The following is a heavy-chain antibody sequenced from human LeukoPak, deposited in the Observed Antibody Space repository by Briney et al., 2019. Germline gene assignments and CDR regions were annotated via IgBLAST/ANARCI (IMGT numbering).Heavy chain of an antibody. J-gene: IGHJ4*02. CDR1: GGTFSSYA. CDR3: ARDLSRDGYNYGETFFDY. CDR2: IIPIFGTA. D-gene: IGHD5-24*01. Sequence: ASVKVSCKASGGTFSSYAISWVRQAPGQGLEWTGGIIPIFGTANYAQKFQGRVTITADESTSTAYMELSSLRSEDTAVYYCARDLSRDGYNYGETFFDYWGQGTLVTVSS. V-gene: IGHV1-69*01.